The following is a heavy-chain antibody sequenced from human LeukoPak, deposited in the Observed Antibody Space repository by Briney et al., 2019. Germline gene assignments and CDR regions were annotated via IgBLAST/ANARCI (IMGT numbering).Heavy chain of an antibody. J-gene: IGHJ4*02. CDR3: IRSRLGSYGYFDY. Sequence: GGSLRLSCAASGFTFSNYWMHWVRQAPGKGLVWVSRISPDGSSTSYGDSVKGRFTISRDNAKNTVYLQMNSLRAEDTAVYYCIRSRLGSYGYFDYWGQGTLVTVSS. CDR1: GFTFSNYW. D-gene: IGHD3-10*01. V-gene: IGHV3-74*01. CDR2: ISPDGSST.